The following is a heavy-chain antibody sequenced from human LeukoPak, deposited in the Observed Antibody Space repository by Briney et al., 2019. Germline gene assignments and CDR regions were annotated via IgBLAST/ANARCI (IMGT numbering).Heavy chain of an antibody. V-gene: IGHV3-21*01. Sequence: GGSLRLSCAASGFTFSTYSMNWVRQAPGKGLEWVSSIGSGSTYIYYADSVKGRFTISRDNAKNSLYLQMNSLGAEDTAVYYCARATQPGFDPWGQGTLVTVSS. CDR3: ARATQPGFDP. CDR1: GFTFSTYS. J-gene: IGHJ5*02. CDR2: IGSGSTYI. D-gene: IGHD2-15*01.